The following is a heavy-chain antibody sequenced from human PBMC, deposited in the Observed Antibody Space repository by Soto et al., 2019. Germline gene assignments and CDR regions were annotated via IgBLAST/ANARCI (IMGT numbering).Heavy chain of an antibody. CDR2: ISYDGSNK. J-gene: IGHJ6*02. CDR1: GFTFSNYA. V-gene: IGHV3-30-3*01. Sequence: QVHLVESGGGVVRPGRSLRLSCAASGFTFSNYAMHWVRQAPGKGLEWVAVISYDGSNKYNASSVKGRFTISRDNSKNTLYLQMNSLRAEDTAVYYCARDTGPNGYNYYYFGMDVWGQGTTVTVSS. CDR3: ARDTGPNGYNYYYFGMDV. D-gene: IGHD5-18*01.